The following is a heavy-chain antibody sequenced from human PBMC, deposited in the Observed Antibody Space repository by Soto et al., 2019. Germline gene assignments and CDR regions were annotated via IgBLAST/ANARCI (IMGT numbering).Heavy chain of an antibody. Sequence: QITLKESGPTLMKPTQTLTLTCTFSGFSLTSRPEGVGWIRQPPGKALECLALIYWDDDKRYSPSLRPRLAITKDTSKKQVVLTMTNVDPMDTATYYCAHGRVGYNWNDGDFDFWGQGTLVTVSS. J-gene: IGHJ4*02. CDR2: IYWDDDK. CDR3: AHGRVGYNWNDGDFDF. D-gene: IGHD1-20*01. V-gene: IGHV2-5*02. CDR1: GFSLTSRPEG.